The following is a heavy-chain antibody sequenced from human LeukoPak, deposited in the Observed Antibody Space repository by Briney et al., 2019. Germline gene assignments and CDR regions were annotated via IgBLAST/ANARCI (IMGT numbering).Heavy chain of an antibody. CDR1: GYSISSGYY. D-gene: IGHD3-16*01. V-gene: IGHV4-38-2*02. CDR2: IYHSGTT. CDR3: ARRDYGYYFDY. Sequence: PSETLSLTCIVSGYSISSGYYWDWIRQPPGKGLEWIGSIYHSGTTYYNPSLQGRVTISVDTSKNQFCLKLSSVTAADTAVYYCARRDYGYYFDYWGQGTLVTVSS. J-gene: IGHJ4*02.